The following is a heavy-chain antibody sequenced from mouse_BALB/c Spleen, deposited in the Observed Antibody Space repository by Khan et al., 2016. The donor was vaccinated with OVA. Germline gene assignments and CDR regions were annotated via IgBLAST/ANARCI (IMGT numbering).Heavy chain of an antibody. Sequence: EVQLQQSGPELMKPGASVKISCKASGYSFTSYYIHWIMQSHGKSLEWIGYIDTFSGGINYNQKFKGKATLTVDKSSSTAYIYFSKLTSEDSAIYYCTRHGYVAWFTYWGQGTLVTVSA. D-gene: IGHD2-2*01. V-gene: IGHV1S135*01. CDR1: GYSFTSYY. CDR2: IDTFSGGI. J-gene: IGHJ3*01. CDR3: TRHGYVAWFTY.